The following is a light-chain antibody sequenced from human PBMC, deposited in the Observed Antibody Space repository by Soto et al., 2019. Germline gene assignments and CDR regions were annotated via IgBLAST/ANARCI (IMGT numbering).Light chain of an antibody. Sequence: QSALTQPASVSGSPGQSITISCTGTSSDVGSYDYVSWYQQYPGKAPQLMIYEVSNRPSGVSNRLSGSKSANTASLTISGLQAEDEADYYCSSYTSYYTVVFGGGTKVTVL. CDR1: SSDVGSYDY. CDR2: EVS. J-gene: IGLJ2*01. V-gene: IGLV2-14*01. CDR3: SSYTSYYTVV.